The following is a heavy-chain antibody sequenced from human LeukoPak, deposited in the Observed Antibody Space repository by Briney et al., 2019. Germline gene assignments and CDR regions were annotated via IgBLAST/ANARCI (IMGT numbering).Heavy chain of an antibody. CDR1: GFTFSTSW. CDR3: ATYSRLNAREFQC. J-gene: IGHJ1*01. CDR2: IKTDGSGI. V-gene: IGHV3-7*01. Sequence: PGGSLRLSCAASGFTFSTSWMSWVRQAPGKGLEWVANIKTDGSGIYYADSVKGRFTISRDNAKNSLYLQMNSLRAEDTAIYYCATYSRLNAREFQCWGQGTVVTVSS. D-gene: IGHD3-10*02.